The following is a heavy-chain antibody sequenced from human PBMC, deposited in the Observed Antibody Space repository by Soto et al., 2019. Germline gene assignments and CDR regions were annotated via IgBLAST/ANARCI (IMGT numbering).Heavy chain of an antibody. CDR1: GGSINSYY. Sequence: PSETLSLTCTVSGGSINSYYWNWIRQPPGKGLEWIGYVSYSGRTNYNPSLKSRVNMLVDKSKNQFSLNLTSVTAADTAVYYCSRLQYTVVTVIAVWGQGTMVTVSS. J-gene: IGHJ3*01. CDR3: SRLQYTVVTVIAV. D-gene: IGHD2-21*02. CDR2: VSYSGRT. V-gene: IGHV4-59*03.